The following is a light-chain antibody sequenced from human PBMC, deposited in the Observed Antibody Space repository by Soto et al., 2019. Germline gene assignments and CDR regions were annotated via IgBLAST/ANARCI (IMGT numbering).Light chain of an antibody. V-gene: IGLV2-14*01. CDR1: SSDVGGYTY. J-gene: IGLJ1*01. Sequence: QSALTQPASVSGSPGQSITISRTGISSDVGGYTYVSWYQQHPGKAPKLMIYEVSNRPSGVSNRFSGSKSGNTASLTISGLQTEDEADYYCSSYTINTLYVFGTGTKLTVL. CDR3: SSYTINTLYV. CDR2: EVS.